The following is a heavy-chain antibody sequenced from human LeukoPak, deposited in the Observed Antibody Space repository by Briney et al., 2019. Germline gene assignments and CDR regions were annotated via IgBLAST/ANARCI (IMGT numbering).Heavy chain of an antibody. CDR3: ARDQAVAGIGAFDI. J-gene: IGHJ3*02. V-gene: IGHV3-64*04. CDR2: ISSNGGST. Sequence: GGSLRLSCAASGFTFSSYSMNWVRQAPGKGLEYVSAISSNGGSTYYADSVKGRFTISRDNAKNSLYLQMNSLRDEDTAVYYCARDQAVAGIGAFDIWGQGTMVTVSS. CDR1: GFTFSSYS. D-gene: IGHD6-19*01.